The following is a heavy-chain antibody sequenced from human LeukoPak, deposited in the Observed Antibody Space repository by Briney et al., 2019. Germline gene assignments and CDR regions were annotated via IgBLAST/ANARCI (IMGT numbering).Heavy chain of an antibody. D-gene: IGHD1-26*01. CDR3: AHRRVWEGMGF. CDR2: THWNDGD. CDR1: GFSLTTRGVG. Sequence: SGPTLVNPTQTLTLTCTFSGFSLTTRGVGVGWLRQPPGTALEWLAITHWNDGDHYRPFVKSWLSIPKDTSKNQVVLTMTSVDPVDTATYFCAHRRVWEGMGFWGQGTTVSVSS. V-gene: IGHV2-5*01. J-gene: IGHJ6*02.